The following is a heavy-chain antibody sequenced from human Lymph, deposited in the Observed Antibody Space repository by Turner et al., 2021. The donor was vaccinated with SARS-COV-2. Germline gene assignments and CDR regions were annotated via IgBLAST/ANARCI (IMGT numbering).Heavy chain of an antibody. Sequence: QVQLVESGGGLVKPGGSLRLSCAASGFTFSDYYMSWNRQAPGKGLEWVSYISSSSSYTNYADSVKGRFTISRDNAKNSLYLQMNSLRAEDTAVYYCAREYCSGGICYSYYFDYWGQGTLVTVSS. CDR3: AREYCSGGICYSYYFDY. CDR2: ISSSSSYT. CDR1: GFTFSDYY. V-gene: IGHV3-11*06. D-gene: IGHD2-15*01. J-gene: IGHJ4*02.